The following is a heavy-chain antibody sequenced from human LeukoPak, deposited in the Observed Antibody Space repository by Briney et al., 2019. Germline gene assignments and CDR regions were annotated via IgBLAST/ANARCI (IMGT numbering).Heavy chain of an antibody. V-gene: IGHV4-31*02. Sequence: XXXXWIGYIYYSGSTYYNPSLKSRVTISVDTSKNQFSLKLSSVTAADTAVYYCARGVVTAIFLDYWGQGTLVTVSS. J-gene: IGHJ4*02. CDR3: ARGVVTAIFLDY. D-gene: IGHD2-21*02. CDR2: IYYSGST.